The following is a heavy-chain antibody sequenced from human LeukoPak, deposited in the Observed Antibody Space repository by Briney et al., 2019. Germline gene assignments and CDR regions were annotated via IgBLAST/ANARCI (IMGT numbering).Heavy chain of an antibody. Sequence: GGSLRLSCAASGFTFINYGMHWVRQAPGKGLEWVAVISYDGTNKYYADSVKGRFTISRDNSKNTLYLQMNSLKTDDTAVYYCANYGDYRYFDYWGQGTPVTLPS. V-gene: IGHV3-30*18. D-gene: IGHD4-17*01. J-gene: IGHJ4*02. CDR2: ISYDGTNK. CDR3: ANYGDYRYFDY. CDR1: GFTFINYG.